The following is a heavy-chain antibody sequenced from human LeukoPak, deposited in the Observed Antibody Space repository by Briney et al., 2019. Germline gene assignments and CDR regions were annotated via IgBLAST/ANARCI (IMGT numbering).Heavy chain of an antibody. J-gene: IGHJ4*02. V-gene: IGHV3-48*04. CDR2: ISSSGSTI. D-gene: IGHD4-17*01. Sequence: GGSLRLSCAASGFTFSSYSMNWVRQAPGKGLEWVSYISSSGSTIYYADSVKGRFTISRDNAKNSLYLQMNSLRAEDTAVYYCARADPTTVPHPGDYWGQGTLVTVSS. CDR1: GFTFSSYS. CDR3: ARADPTTVPHPGDY.